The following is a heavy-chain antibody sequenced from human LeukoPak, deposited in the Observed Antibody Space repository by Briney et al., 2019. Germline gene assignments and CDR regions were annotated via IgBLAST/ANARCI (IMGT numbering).Heavy chain of an antibody. V-gene: IGHV3-74*01. J-gene: IGHJ4*02. CDR3: ARDLNWLLFDY. Sequence: GGSLRLSCAASGFTFSAYWMHWVRQAPGKGLVWVSRVKYDGSTTAYADSVKGRFTIYRDNTRNILYLEMNSLRVEDTAGYYCARDLNWLLFDYWGQGALVTVSS. CDR1: GFTFSAYW. CDR2: VKYDGSTT. D-gene: IGHD3/OR15-3a*01.